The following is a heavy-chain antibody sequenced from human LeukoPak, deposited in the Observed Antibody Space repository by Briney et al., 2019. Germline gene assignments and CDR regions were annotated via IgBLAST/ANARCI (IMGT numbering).Heavy chain of an antibody. CDR2: IYSGGST. Sequence: GGSLRLSCAASGFTVSSNYMSWVRQAPGKGLEWVSVIYSGGSTYYAGSVKGRFTISRDNSKNTLYLQMNSLRAEDTAVYYCARDLSGPRGGFDPWGQGTLVTVSS. CDR3: ARDLSGPRGGFDP. D-gene: IGHD6-19*01. V-gene: IGHV3-53*01. CDR1: GFTVSSNY. J-gene: IGHJ5*02.